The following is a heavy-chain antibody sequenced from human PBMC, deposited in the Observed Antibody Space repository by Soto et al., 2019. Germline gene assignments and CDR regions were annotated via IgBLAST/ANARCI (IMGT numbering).Heavy chain of an antibody. CDR3: ASLVSNSGYYYESYFPH. CDR2: IYYSGST. Sequence: SETLSLTCTVSGGCISSYYWSWIRQPPGKGLEWIGYIYYSGSTNYNPSLKSRVTISVDTSKNQFSLKLSSVTAADTAVYYCASLVSNSGYYYESYFPHSGQGTLVIVSS. CDR1: GGCISSYY. J-gene: IGHJ1*01. D-gene: IGHD3-22*01. V-gene: IGHV4-59*08.